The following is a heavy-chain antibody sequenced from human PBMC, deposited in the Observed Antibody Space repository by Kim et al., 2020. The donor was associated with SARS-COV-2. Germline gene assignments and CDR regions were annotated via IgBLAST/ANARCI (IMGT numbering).Heavy chain of an antibody. J-gene: IGHJ4*02. CDR3: AKGMSSNLYFFDY. D-gene: IGHD3-16*01. V-gene: IGHV3-23*01. Sequence: YRDSVKSRFPISRNNSKNTLYLNLNRLRAEDTALYYCAKGMSSNLYFFDYWGQGTLVTVSS.